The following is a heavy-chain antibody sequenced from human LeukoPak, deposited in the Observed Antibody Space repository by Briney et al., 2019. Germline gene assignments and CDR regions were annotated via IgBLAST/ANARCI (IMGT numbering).Heavy chain of an antibody. Sequence: GGSLRPSCAASGFIFSTYAMSWVRQAPGKRLEWVSVISWSGDNTYYADSVKGRFTISRDNSKNTLYLQMNSLRAEDTALYYCAKAGCTSTSCYNNNWGQGTLVTVSS. V-gene: IGHV3-23*01. CDR3: AKAGCTSTSCYNNN. D-gene: IGHD2-2*02. CDR1: GFIFSTYA. J-gene: IGHJ4*02. CDR2: ISWSGDNT.